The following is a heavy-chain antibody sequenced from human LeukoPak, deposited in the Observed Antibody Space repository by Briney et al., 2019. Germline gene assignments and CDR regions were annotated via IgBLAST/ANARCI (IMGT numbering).Heavy chain of an antibody. Sequence: SETLSLTCAVYGGSFSGYYWSWIRQPPGKGLEWIGEINHSGSTNYNPSLKSRVTISVDKSKNQFSLKLSSVTAADTAVYYCARGYYDSSGHYPGHWFDPWGQGTLVTVSS. CDR1: GGSFSGYY. CDR3: ARGYYDSSGHYPGHWFDP. D-gene: IGHD3-22*01. CDR2: INHSGST. V-gene: IGHV4-34*01. J-gene: IGHJ5*02.